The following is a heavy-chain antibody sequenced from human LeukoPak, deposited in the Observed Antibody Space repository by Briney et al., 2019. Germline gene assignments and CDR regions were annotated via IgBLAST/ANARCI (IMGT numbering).Heavy chain of an antibody. D-gene: IGHD2-2*01. CDR1: GGSISSGDYY. J-gene: IGHJ4*02. Sequence: SQTLSLTCTVSGGSISSGDYYWSWIRQPPGKGLEWIGEINHSGSTNYNPSLKSRVTISVDTSKNQFSLKLSSVTAADTAVYYCARAYSGIVVVPAARTRWDYWGQGTLVTVSS. CDR3: ARAYSGIVVVPAARTRWDY. V-gene: IGHV4-30-4*08. CDR2: INHSGST.